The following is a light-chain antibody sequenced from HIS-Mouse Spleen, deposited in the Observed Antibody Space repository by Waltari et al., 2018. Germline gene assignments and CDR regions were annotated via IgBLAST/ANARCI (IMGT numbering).Light chain of an antibody. CDR1: QSVTSN. CDR3: QQYNNWWT. CDR2: GAS. V-gene: IGKV3-15*01. Sequence: EIVMTQSPATLSVSPGERATISCRARQSVTSNFAWYQQKTGQAPRLLIYGASTRATGIPARFSGSGSGTEFTLTISSLQSEDFAVYYCQQYNNWWTFGQGTKVEIK. J-gene: IGKJ1*01.